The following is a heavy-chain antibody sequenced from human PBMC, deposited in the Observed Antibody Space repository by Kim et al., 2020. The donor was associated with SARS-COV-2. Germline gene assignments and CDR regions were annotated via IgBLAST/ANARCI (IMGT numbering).Heavy chain of an antibody. CDR2: ISSSGSTI. CDR3: ARDLRYSSSWYFSGIDY. V-gene: IGHV3-11*01. Sequence: GGSLRLSCAASGFTFSDYYMSWIRQAPGKGLEWVSYISSSGSTIYYADSVKGRFTISRDNAKNSLYLQMNSLRAEDTAVYYCARDLRYSSSWYFSGIDYWGQRTLLTVSS. CDR1: GFTFSDYY. D-gene: IGHD6-13*01. J-gene: IGHJ4*02.